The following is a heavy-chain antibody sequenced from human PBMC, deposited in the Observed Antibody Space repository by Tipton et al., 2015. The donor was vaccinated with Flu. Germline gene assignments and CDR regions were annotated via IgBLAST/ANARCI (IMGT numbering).Heavy chain of an antibody. CDR3: ARDRGFGAYTFDY. V-gene: IGHV1-46*01. CDR1: GYTFTNYN. CDR2: IYPAGGGT. Sequence: VQLVQSGAEVKKPGASVRISCTASGYTFTNYNMHWVRQAPGKGPEWMGIIYPAGGGTTYAQTFQGRVTLTRDKSTSTVYMELSSLRSEDTAFYYCARDRGFGAYTFDYWGQGTLVTVAS. D-gene: IGHD3-10*01. J-gene: IGHJ4*02.